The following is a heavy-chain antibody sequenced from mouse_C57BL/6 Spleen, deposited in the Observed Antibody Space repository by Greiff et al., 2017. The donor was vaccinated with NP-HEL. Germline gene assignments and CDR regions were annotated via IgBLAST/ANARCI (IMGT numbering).Heavy chain of an antibody. CDR2: IDPSDSET. Sequence: QVQLQQSGAELVRPGSSVKLSCKASGYTFTSYWMHWVKQRPIQGLEWIGNIDPSDSETHYNQKFKDKATLTVDKSSSTAYMQLSSLTSEDSAVYYCERALTSVELYFDVWGTGTTVTVSS. V-gene: IGHV1-52*01. CDR1: GYTFTSYW. CDR3: ERALTSVELYFDV. J-gene: IGHJ1*03. D-gene: IGHD1-1*01.